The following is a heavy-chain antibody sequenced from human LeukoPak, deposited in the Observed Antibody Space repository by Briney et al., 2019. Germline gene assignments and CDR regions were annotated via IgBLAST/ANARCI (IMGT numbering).Heavy chain of an antibody. CDR3: ATARTLRVTTSFDY. Sequence: GGSLRLSCEVAGFTFSSYAMNWVRQAPGRGLEWVSGISGSGGTTYYADSVKGRFTISRDNSKNTLYLQMNSLRAEDTAVYYCATARTLRVTTSFDYWGQGALFTVSS. D-gene: IGHD4-17*01. V-gene: IGHV3-23*01. CDR1: GFTFSSYA. CDR2: ISGSGGTT. J-gene: IGHJ4*02.